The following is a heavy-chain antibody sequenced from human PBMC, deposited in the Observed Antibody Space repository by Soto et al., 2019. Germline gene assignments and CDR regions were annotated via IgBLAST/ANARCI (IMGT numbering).Heavy chain of an antibody. J-gene: IGHJ6*02. CDR1: GFTFSSYA. V-gene: IGHV3-23*01. CDR3: AKVATLWSGMDV. CDR2: VSIGGST. D-gene: IGHD3-10*01. Sequence: PGGSLRLSCAASGFTFSSYAMGWVRQGPGKGLEWVAVVSIGGSTHYADSVRGRFTISRDNSKNTLSLQMNSLTAEDTAVYYCAKVATLWSGMDVWGQGTTVTVSS.